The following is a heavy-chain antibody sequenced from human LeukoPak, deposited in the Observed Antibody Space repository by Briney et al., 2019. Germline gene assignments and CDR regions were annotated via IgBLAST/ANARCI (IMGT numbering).Heavy chain of an antibody. Sequence: GRSLRLFCAAAGFAFAKFWMGCVRQAAGKGLELVANTQQDGTKKYYAGSVKGRFTISRDNAKNSLYLQMNSLRAEDTAVYYCAMAAALGGQGTLVTVSS. CDR1: GFAFAKFW. J-gene: IGHJ4*02. D-gene: IGHD6-13*01. CDR3: AMAAAL. CDR2: TQQDGTKK. V-gene: IGHV3-7*01.